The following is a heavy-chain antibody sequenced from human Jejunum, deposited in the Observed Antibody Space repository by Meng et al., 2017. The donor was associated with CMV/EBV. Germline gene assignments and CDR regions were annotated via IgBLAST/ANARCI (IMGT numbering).Heavy chain of an antibody. V-gene: IGHV3-23*01. D-gene: IGHD3-10*01. CDR1: TFSNYW. J-gene: IGHJ4*02. Sequence: TFSNYWMSWVRQAPGKGLEWVSGISGNVDRTYYGDSVKGRFTISRDNSKNTSYLQMNSLRGDDTAVYYCAKVSTFAYGPGSYFDYWGQGTLVTVSS. CDR3: AKVSTFAYGPGSYFDY. CDR2: ISGNVDRT.